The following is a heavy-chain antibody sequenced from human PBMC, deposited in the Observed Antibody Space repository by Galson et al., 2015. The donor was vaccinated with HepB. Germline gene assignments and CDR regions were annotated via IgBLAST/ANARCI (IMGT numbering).Heavy chain of an antibody. CDR1: GYRFTGYY. Sequence: SVKVSCKASGYRFTGYYMHWVRQAPGQGLQWMGWINPASGGTNYAQQFQGRAAMTRDTSINTAYMELRRLRSDDTDVYYCAREKYYGSGYFDYWGQGTLVTVSS. D-gene: IGHD3-10*01. CDR3: AREKYYGSGYFDY. V-gene: IGHV1-2*02. CDR2: INPASGGT. J-gene: IGHJ4*02.